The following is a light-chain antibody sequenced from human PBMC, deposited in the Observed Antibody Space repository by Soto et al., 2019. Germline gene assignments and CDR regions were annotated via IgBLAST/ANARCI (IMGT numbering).Light chain of an antibody. J-gene: IGKJ2*01. V-gene: IGKV1-33*01. CDR3: QQYGNLPYT. CDR1: QDISNY. Sequence: DIQMTQSPSSLSASVGDRVTITCQASQDISNYLNWYQQKPGKAPKLLIYDASNLETGVPSRFSGSGSGTDFTFTISSLQPEDIATYYCQQYGNLPYTVGQGTKLEIK. CDR2: DAS.